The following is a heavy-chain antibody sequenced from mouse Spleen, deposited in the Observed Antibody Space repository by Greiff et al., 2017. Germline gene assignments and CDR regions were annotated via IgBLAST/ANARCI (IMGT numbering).Heavy chain of an antibody. Sequence: QVQLQQPGAELVMPGASVKLSCKASGYTFTSYWMHWVKQRPGQGLEWIGEIDPSDSYTNYNQKFKGKATLTVDKSSSTAYMQLSSLTSEDSAVYYCARGGMGYFDGWGAGTTVTVSS. CDR1: GYTFTSYW. CDR2: IDPSDSYT. CDR3: ARGGMGYFDG. J-gene: IGHJ1*01. D-gene: IGHD2-10*02. V-gene: IGHV1-69*01.